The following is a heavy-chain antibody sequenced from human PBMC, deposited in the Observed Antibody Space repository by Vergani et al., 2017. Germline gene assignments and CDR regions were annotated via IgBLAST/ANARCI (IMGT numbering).Heavy chain of an antibody. CDR1: GYSFTSYW. D-gene: IGHD3-16*01. CDR2: IDPSDSYT. Sequence: EVQLVQSGAEVKKPGESLRISCKGSGYSFTSYWISWVRQMPGKGLEWMGRIDPSDSYTNYSPSFQGHVTISADKSISTAYLQWSSLKASDTAMYYCARQFGGSGWSNWFDPWGQRTLVTVSS. V-gene: IGHV5-10-1*01. J-gene: IGHJ5*02. CDR3: ARQFGGSGWSNWFDP.